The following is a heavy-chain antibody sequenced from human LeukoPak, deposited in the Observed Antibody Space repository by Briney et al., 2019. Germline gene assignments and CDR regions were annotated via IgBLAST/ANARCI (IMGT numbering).Heavy chain of an antibody. Sequence: GGSLRLSCAASGFTFSGSAMHWVRQASGKGLEWVGRIRSKANSYATAYAASVKGRFTISRDDSKNTAYLQMNSLKTEDTAVYYCTIVAGTGSGDYWGQGTLVTVSS. V-gene: IGHV3-73*01. CDR2: IRSKANSYAT. J-gene: IGHJ4*02. CDR1: GFTFSGSA. D-gene: IGHD6-19*01. CDR3: TIVAGTGSGDY.